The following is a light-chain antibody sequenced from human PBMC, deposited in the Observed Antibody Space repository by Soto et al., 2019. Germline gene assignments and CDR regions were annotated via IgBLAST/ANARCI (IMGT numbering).Light chain of an antibody. CDR1: QDISNF. V-gene: IGKV1-27*01. Sequence: DFQMTQSPSSLSASVGDRVTITCRASQDISNFLAWYQQKPGKVPKLLIYASSTLQSGVPSRFSGSGSGTDFTLTISSLQPEDVATYYCQKYYSSPLTFGGGTKVDIK. CDR3: QKYYSSPLT. CDR2: ASS. J-gene: IGKJ4*01.